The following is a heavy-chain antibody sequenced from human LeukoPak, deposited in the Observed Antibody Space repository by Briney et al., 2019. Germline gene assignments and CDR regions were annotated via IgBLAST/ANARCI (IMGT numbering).Heavy chain of an antibody. Sequence: PGRSLRLSCAASGFTFSGHGMHWVRQAPGKGLEWVADISYDGSNKYHADSVKGRFTISRDNSKSTLYLHMNSLRAEDTAVYYCAKEDYGSGLDPWGQGTLVTVSS. J-gene: IGHJ5*02. D-gene: IGHD3-10*01. CDR2: ISYDGSNK. CDR1: GFTFSGHG. CDR3: AKEDYGSGLDP. V-gene: IGHV3-30*18.